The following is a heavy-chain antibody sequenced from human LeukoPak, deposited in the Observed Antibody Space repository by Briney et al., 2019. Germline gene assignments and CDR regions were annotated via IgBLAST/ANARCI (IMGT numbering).Heavy chain of an antibody. CDR1: GYTFINYN. D-gene: IGHD6-19*01. CDR3: ARDMRAGTEP. J-gene: IGHJ5*02. CDR2: INPNSGGT. V-gene: IGHV1-2*02. Sequence: ASVKVSCKASGYTFINYNINWVRQAPGQGLEWMGWINPNSGGTNYAQKFQGRVTMTRDTSISTAYMELSRLRSDDTAVYYCARDMRAGTEPWGQGTLVTVSS.